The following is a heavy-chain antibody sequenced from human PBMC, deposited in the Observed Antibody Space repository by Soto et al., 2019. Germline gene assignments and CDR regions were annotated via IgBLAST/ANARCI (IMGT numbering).Heavy chain of an antibody. J-gene: IGHJ4*02. CDR2: IYYSGSA. V-gene: IGHV4-59*01. CDR3: ALRSMAVVPEY. D-gene: IGHD3-22*01. Sequence: PSETLSLTCTVSGGSINSYYWSWIRQPPGKGLEWIGYIYYSGSANYNPSLKSRVTISVDTSTNQFSLKLSSMTAADTAVYYCALRSMAVVPEYWGQGTLVTVSS. CDR1: GGSINSYY.